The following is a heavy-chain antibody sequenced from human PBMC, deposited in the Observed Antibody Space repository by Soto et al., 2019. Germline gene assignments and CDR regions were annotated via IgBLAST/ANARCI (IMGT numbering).Heavy chain of an antibody. D-gene: IGHD2-2*01. V-gene: IGHV4-4*02. J-gene: IGHJ4*02. CDR3: ARLTSWSNFDS. Sequence: QVQLQESGPGLVKASGTLSLSCAVSGDSLSSSDWWSWVHQPPGKGLEWIGEIYHSGSANYNPSLGSRVTMSVDESKNQFSLRLSSMTAADTAIYYCARLTSWSNFDSWGQGTLVTVSS. CDR1: GDSLSSSDW. CDR2: IYHSGSA.